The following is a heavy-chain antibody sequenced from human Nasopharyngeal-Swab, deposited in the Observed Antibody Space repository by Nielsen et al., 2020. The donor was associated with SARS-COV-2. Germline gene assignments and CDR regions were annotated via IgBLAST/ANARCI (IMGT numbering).Heavy chain of an antibody. CDR2: IKQDGSEK. D-gene: IGHD3-10*01. V-gene: IGHV3-7*01. CDR1: GFTFSSYW. Sequence: GESLKISCAASGFTFSSYWMSWVRQAPGKGLEWVANIKQDGSEKYYVDSVKGRFTISRDNAKNSLYLQMNSLRAEDTAVYYCARLMVRGVYYFDHWGQGTLVTVSS. CDR3: ARLMVRGVYYFDH. J-gene: IGHJ4*02.